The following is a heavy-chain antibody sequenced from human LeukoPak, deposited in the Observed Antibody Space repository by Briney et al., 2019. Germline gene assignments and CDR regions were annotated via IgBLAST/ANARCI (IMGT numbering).Heavy chain of an antibody. CDR1: GYSFTSYW. CDR3: ARCSGSYLAYYYGMDV. CDR2: IYPGDSDT. V-gene: IGHV5-51*01. J-gene: IGHJ6*02. Sequence: GESLKISCKGSGYSFTSYWIGWVRQMPGKGLEWMGIIYPGDSDTRYSPSFQGQVTISADKSISTAYLQWSSLKASDTAMYYCARCSGSYLAYYYGMDVWGQGTTVTVSS. D-gene: IGHD1-26*01.